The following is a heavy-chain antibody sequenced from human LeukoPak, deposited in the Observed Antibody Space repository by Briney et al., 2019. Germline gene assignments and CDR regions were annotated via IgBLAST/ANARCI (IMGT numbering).Heavy chain of an antibody. CDR1: GFTFSSYP. J-gene: IGHJ5*02. D-gene: IGHD5-18*01. V-gene: IGHV3-30-3*01. CDR3: AKGYSSREGWFDP. CDR2: ISYDGSKI. Sequence: GGSLRLSCAASGFTFSSYPLHWVRQAPGKGLEWVTLISYDGSKIYYADSVKGRFTISRDNAKNSLYLQMNSLRAKDTALYYCAKGYSSREGWFDPWGQGTLVTVSS.